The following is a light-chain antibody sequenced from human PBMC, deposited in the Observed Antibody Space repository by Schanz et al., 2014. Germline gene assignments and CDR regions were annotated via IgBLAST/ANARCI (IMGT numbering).Light chain of an antibody. CDR3: CSYAVVTSVI. CDR1: SSDVGSYNL. Sequence: QSALTQPASVSGSPGQSITISCTGTSSDVGSYNLVSWYQQHPGKAPKLMIYEGTKRPSGVSNRFSASKSGNTASLTISRLQAEDEADYYCCSYAVVTSVIFGGGTKLTVL. J-gene: IGLJ2*01. CDR2: EGT. V-gene: IGLV2-23*01.